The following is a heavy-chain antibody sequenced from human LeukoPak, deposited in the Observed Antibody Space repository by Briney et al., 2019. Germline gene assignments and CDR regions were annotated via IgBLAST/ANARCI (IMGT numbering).Heavy chain of an antibody. CDR1: GFTLSNYW. J-gene: IGHJ4*02. D-gene: IGHD2-21*01. CDR2: INSDESIT. CDR3: ARYGGSASVIY. Sequence: GGSLRLSCAASGFTLSNYWMHWVRQAPGKRLVWLSRINSDESITTYADSVKGRFTISRDNAKNTLYLQMNSLRAEDTAVYYCARYGGSASVIYWGQGTLVTISS. V-gene: IGHV3-74*01.